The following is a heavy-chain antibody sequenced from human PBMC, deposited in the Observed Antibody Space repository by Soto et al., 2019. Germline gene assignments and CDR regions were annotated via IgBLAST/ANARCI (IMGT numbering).Heavy chain of an antibody. CDR2: INPNSGGT. CDR3: ARRGEGSYAFDI. CDR1: GYTFTGYY. D-gene: IGHD3-10*01. V-gene: IGHV1-2*02. J-gene: IGHJ3*02. Sequence: QVQLVQSGAEVKKPGASVKVSCKASGYTFTGYYMHWVRQAPGQGLEWMGWINPNSGGTNYAKKFQERVTMTRDTSISTAYRERSRLISDDTAVYYCARRGEGSYAFDIWGQGTMVTVSS.